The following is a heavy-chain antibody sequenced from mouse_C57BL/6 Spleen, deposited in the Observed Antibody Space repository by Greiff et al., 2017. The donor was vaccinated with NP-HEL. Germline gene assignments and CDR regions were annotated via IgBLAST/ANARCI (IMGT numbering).Heavy chain of an antibody. CDR2: IYPGDGDS. D-gene: IGHD4-1*02. CDR1: GYAFSSYW. J-gene: IGHJ3*01. Sequence: VQLQQSGAGLVKPGASVKISCKASGYAFSSYWMNWVKQRPGKGLEWIGHIYPGDGDSKSNGKFTGKAKLTAGKPSSPAYMQLGSLTSEDSAVYFCARSNWDDAYWGQGTLVTVSA. V-gene: IGHV1-80*01. CDR3: ARSNWDDAY.